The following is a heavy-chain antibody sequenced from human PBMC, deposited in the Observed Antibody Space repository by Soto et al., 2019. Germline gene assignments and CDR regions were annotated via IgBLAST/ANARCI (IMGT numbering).Heavy chain of an antibody. CDR2: ISNDGSDK. Sequence: QVQLVESGGGVVQPGRSLRLSCAASGFTFNNYGMHWVRQAPGKGLEWVAVISNDGSDKYYADSVKGRLTISRDNSKNTVYLQMNSLRPEDTAVYYCAKDQGIAASHGIDWGQPTMVTVSS. J-gene: IGHJ3*01. V-gene: IGHV3-30*18. CDR3: AKDQGIAASHGID. CDR1: GFTFNNYG. D-gene: IGHD6-13*01.